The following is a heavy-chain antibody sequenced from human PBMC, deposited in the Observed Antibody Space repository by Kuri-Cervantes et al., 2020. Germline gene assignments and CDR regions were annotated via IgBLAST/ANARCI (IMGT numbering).Heavy chain of an antibody. D-gene: IGHD3-22*01. Sequence: GESLKISCTASGFTFSSYAMSWVRQAPGKRLEWVSALRANGNSPYYADSVKGRFTIPRDNSKSTLYLQMNSLKTEDTAVYYCTTVPTYYYDSSGYKSFDYWGQGTLVTVSS. CDR1: GFTFSSYA. CDR2: LRANGNSP. CDR3: TTVPTYYYDSSGYKSFDY. J-gene: IGHJ4*02. V-gene: IGHV3-23*01.